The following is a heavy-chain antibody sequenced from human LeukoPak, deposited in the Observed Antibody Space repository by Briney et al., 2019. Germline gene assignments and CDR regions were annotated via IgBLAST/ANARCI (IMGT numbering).Heavy chain of an antibody. V-gene: IGHV1-69*05. CDR1: GGTFTSYA. J-gene: IGHJ4*02. Sequence: ASVKVSCKASGGTFTSYAISWVRQAPGQGLEWMGGIIPIFGTANYAQKFQGRVTIITVESTSTAYMELSSLRSEDTAVYYCARGDGYNDYWGQGTLVTVSS. D-gene: IGHD5-24*01. CDR3: ARGDGYNDY. CDR2: IIPIFGTA.